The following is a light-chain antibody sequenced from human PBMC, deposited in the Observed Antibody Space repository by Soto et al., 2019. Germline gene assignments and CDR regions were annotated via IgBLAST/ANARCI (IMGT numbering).Light chain of an antibody. CDR3: RCYDRSLSGWV. CDR2: GNS. V-gene: IGLV1-40*01. CDR1: SSDIGAGYY. J-gene: IGLJ3*02. Sequence: QSVLTQPPSVSGSPGQRVTISCTGTSSDIGAGYYVHWYQQHPGKAPKLLIYGNSNRPSGVPDRFSGSKSGTSASLLITGRHPEDEADYYCRCYDRSLSGWVFGGGTKLTVL.